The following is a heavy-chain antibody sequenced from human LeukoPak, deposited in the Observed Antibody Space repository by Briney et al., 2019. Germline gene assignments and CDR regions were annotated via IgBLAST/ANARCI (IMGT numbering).Heavy chain of an antibody. CDR2: LSSSVLS. CDR3: AKGAGPPWFDP. D-gene: IGHD6-19*01. V-gene: IGHV4-61*02. J-gene: IGHJ5*02. Sequence: SQTLSLTCTVSNGSISSDTSFWSWIRQPAGKGLEWIGRLSSSVLSTSSPSLKSRVTISIDTSRNHFSMNLNSATAADTAVYYCAKGAGPPWFDPWGQGTLVTVSS. CDR1: NGSISSDTSF.